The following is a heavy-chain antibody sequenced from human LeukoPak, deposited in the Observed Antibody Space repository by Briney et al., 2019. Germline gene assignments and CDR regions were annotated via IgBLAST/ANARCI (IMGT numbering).Heavy chain of an antibody. D-gene: IGHD3-3*01. CDR1: GYTFTGYY. J-gene: IGHJ5*02. CDR3: ARGGTIFGVVIMDWFDP. V-gene: IGHV1-2*02. Sequence: ASVKVSCKASGYTFTGYYMHWVRQAPGQGLEWMGWINPNSGGTNYAQKFQGRVTMTRDTSISTAYMELSRLRSDDTAVYYCARGGTIFGVVIMDWFDPWGQGTLVTVSS. CDR2: INPNSGGT.